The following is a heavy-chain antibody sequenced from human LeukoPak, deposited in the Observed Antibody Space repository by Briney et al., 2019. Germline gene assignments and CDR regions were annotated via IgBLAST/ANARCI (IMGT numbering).Heavy chain of an antibody. J-gene: IGHJ6*02. CDR3: ARDVIEVVTLGMDV. CDR2: LYSSGAT. Sequence: GGSLRLSCAASGLTFSDNYVSWVRQAPGKGLEWVSILYSSGATYYADSVKGRFIISRDNSKNTLYLQMNSLRAEDSAVYYCARDVIEVVTLGMDVWGQGTTVTVSS. V-gene: IGHV3-66*01. CDR1: GLTFSDNY. D-gene: IGHD2-15*01.